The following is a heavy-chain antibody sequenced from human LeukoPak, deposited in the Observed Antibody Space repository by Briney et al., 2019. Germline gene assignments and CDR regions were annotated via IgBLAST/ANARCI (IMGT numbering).Heavy chain of an antibody. Sequence: SETLSLTCTVSGGSISSSNYYWGWIRQPPGKGLEWIGSIYYSGRIYYNPSLKSRATISLATSKNPFSLKLTSVTAADTAVYYCARQRGYCSGGSCYGMFDYWGQGTLVTVSS. CDR1: GGSISSSNYY. CDR3: ARQRGYCSGGSCYGMFDY. D-gene: IGHD2-15*01. CDR2: IYYSGRI. J-gene: IGHJ4*02. V-gene: IGHV4-39*01.